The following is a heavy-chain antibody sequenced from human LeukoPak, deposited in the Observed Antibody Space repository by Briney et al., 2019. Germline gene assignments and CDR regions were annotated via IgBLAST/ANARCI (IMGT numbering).Heavy chain of an antibody. J-gene: IGHJ3*02. CDR3: ARRFSSGSYYDAFDI. D-gene: IGHD1-26*01. Sequence: GASLKISCKGSGSRFTSYWIGWVRQMPGKGLEWWRILFPGDSGTRYSPSFQGQVTISAATSTSTSSLQWSSLKASDTAMYYCARRFSSGSYYDAFDIWGQGTMVTVSS. CDR2: LFPGDSGT. CDR1: GSRFTSYW. V-gene: IGHV5-51*01.